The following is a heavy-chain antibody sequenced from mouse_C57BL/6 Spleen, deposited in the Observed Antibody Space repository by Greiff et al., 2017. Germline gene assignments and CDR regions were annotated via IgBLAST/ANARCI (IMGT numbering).Heavy chain of an antibody. CDR2: IDPSDSYT. J-gene: IGHJ4*01. D-gene: IGHD2-5*01. Sequence: QVQLQQPGAELVRPGTSVKLSCKASGYTFTSYCMHWVKQRPGQGLEWIGVIDPSDSYTNYNQKFKGKATLTVDTSSSTAYMQLSSLTSEDSAVYYCARMGAYYSNYDAMDYWGQGTSVTVSS. CDR3: ARMGAYYSNYDAMDY. CDR1: GYTFTSYC. V-gene: IGHV1-59*01.